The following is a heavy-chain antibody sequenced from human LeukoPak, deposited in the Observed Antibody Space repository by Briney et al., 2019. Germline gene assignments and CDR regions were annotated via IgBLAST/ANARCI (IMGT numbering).Heavy chain of an antibody. Sequence: SETLSLTCTVSGVSIRSSYYYWGWIRQPPGKGLEWIGSIYDSGSTYYNPPLKSRVTISVDTSKNQFPLKQNSVTAADTAVYYCARAPEGSDYFDYWGQGTLVTVSS. V-gene: IGHV4-39*01. CDR3: ARAPEGSDYFDY. D-gene: IGHD3-10*01. CDR2: IYDSGST. CDR1: GVSIRSSYYY. J-gene: IGHJ4*02.